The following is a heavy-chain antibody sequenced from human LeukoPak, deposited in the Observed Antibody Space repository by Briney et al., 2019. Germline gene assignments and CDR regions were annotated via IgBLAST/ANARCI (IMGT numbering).Heavy chain of an antibody. CDR3: ATDQGSSWRTGLDY. CDR2: ISSSATYI. Sequence: KPGGSLRLSCAASGFTFSSYRLNWVRQAPGERPEWVASISSSATYIYYADSVKGRFTISRDNARNSLYLQMNSLRVEDTAVYYCATDQGSSWRTGLDYWGQGTLVTVSS. V-gene: IGHV3-21*01. CDR1: GFTFSSYR. D-gene: IGHD6-13*01. J-gene: IGHJ4*02.